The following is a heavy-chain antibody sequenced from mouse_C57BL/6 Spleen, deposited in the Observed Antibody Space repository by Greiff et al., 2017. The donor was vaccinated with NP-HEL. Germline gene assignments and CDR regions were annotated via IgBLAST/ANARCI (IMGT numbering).Heavy chain of an antibody. CDR1: GYAFSSYW. D-gene: IGHD1-1*01. CDR3: ARGVITTVVATNFDV. V-gene: IGHV1-80*01. J-gene: IGHJ1*03. Sequence: QVQLQQSGAELVKPGASVKISCKASGYAFSSYWMNWVKQRPGKGLEWIGQIYPGDGDTNYNGKFKGKATLTADKSSSTAYMQLSSLTSEDSAVYFGARGVITTVVATNFDVWGTGTTVTVSS. CDR2: IYPGDGDT.